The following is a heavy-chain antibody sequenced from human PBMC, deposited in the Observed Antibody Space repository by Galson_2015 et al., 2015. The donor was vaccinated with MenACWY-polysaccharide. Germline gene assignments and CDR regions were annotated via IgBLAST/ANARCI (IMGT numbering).Heavy chain of an antibody. V-gene: IGHV4-59*01. CDR1: GGSISSYY. CDR2: MYYSGST. D-gene: IGHD1-1*01. CDR3: ARALFTGTYRFDP. J-gene: IGHJ5*02. Sequence: TLSLTCTVSGGSISSYYWSWLRPSPGKGLEWIGYMYYSGSTTYNPSLKSRVTMSVDTSKNQFSLKLSPVTAADTAVYYCARALFTGTYRFDPWGQGTLVTVSS.